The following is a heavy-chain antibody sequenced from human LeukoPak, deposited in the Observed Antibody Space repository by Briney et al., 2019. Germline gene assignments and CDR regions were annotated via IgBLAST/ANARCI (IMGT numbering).Heavy chain of an antibody. CDR3: ASYGSGDTPYYYYYGMDV. Sequence: GASVKVSCKASGGTFSSYSKSWVRQAPGQGLEWMGGIIPIFGTANYAQKFQGRVTITADKSTSTAYMELSSLRSEDTAVYYCASYGSGDTPYYYYYGMDVWGKGTTVTVSS. V-gene: IGHV1-69*06. D-gene: IGHD3-10*01. CDR2: IIPIFGTA. J-gene: IGHJ6*04. CDR1: GGTFSSYS.